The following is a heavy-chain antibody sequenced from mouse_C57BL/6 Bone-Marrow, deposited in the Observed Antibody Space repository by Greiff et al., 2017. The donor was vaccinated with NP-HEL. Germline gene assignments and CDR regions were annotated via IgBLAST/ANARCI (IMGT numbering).Heavy chain of an antibody. CDR3: ASLYYYGSRFAY. J-gene: IGHJ3*01. V-gene: IGHV1-50*01. CDR2: IDPSDSYT. CDR1: GYTFTSYW. D-gene: IGHD1-1*01. Sequence: QVQLKQPGAELVKPGASVKLSCKASGYTFTSYWMQWVKQRPGQGLEWIGEIDPSDSYTNYNQKFKGKATLTVDTSSSTAYMQLSSLTSEDSAVYYCASLYYYGSRFAYWGQGTLVTVSA.